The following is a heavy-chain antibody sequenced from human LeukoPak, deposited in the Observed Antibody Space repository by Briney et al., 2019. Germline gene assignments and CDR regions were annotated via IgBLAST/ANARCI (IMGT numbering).Heavy chain of an antibody. CDR3: ARGDFWSAHYTGYYYYYMDV. J-gene: IGHJ6*03. Sequence: SVKVSCKASGGTFSSYAISWVRQAPGQGLEWMGGIIPIFGTANYAQKSQGRVTITADESTSTAYMELSSLRSEDTAVYYCARGDFWSAHYTGYYYYYMDVWGKGTTVTVSS. CDR2: IIPIFGTA. V-gene: IGHV1-69*13. CDR1: GGTFSSYA. D-gene: IGHD3-3*01.